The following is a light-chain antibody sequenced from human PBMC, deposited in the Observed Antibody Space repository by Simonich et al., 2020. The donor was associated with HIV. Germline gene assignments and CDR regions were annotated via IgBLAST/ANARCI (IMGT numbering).Light chain of an antibody. CDR3: QQYNNWPLF. Sequence: EIVMTQSPATLSVSPGETPTLSCRASQSVSSNLAWFQQKPGQAPRLLIYGASIRATGIPARFSGSGSGTEFTLTITSMQAEDFAVYYCQQYNNWPLFFGQGTKVEIK. CDR1: QSVSSN. J-gene: IGKJ2*01. V-gene: IGKV3-15*01. CDR2: GAS.